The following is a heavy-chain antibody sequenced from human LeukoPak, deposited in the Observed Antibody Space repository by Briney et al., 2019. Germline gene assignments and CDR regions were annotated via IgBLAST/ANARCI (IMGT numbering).Heavy chain of an antibody. J-gene: IGHJ5*02. Sequence: SETLSLTCAVYGGSFSGYYWRWIRHPPGKGLEWIGEINHSGSTNYHPSLKTRVTITVDTPKNEFPVKLSSVPAADTAVYYRARGRAGGGITIFGVVIIGWFERWGQGTLVTVCS. CDR3: ARGRAGGGITIFGVVIIGWFER. CDR1: GGSFSGYY. D-gene: IGHD3-3*01. CDR2: INHSGST. V-gene: IGHV4-34*01.